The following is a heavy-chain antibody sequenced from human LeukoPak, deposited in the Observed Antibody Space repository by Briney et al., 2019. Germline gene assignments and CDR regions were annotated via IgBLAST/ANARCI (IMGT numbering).Heavy chain of an antibody. CDR1: GFTFDDYG. J-gene: IGHJ4*02. CDR3: GSRLGDSSGPYSFDS. D-gene: IGHD6-25*01. Sequence: PGGSLRLSCAASGFTFDDYGMSWVRQAPGKGLEWVSGINWNGGSTGYADSVKGRFTISRDNAKNSLYLQMNSLRAEDTALYHCGSRLGDSSGPYSFDSWAREPWSPSPQ. CDR2: INWNGGST. V-gene: IGHV3-20*01.